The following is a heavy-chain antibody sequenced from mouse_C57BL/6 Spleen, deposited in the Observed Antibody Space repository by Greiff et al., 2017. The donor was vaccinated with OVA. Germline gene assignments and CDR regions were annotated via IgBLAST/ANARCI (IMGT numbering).Heavy chain of an antibody. CDR3: ARWGGYYGSY. D-gene: IGHD2-3*01. J-gene: IGHJ2*01. V-gene: IGHV5-17*01. Sequence: EVNLVESGGGLVKPGGSLKFSCAASGFTFSDYGLHWVRQAPEQGLEWVSYISSGSSTIYYADTVKGRFTISRDNAKNTLFLQMTSLMSEDTAMYYCARWGGYYGSYWGQGTTLTVSS. CDR2: ISSGSSTI. CDR1: GFTFSDYG.